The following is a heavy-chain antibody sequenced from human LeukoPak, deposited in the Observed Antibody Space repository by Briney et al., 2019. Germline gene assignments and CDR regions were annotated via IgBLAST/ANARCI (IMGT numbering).Heavy chain of an antibody. CDR1: GYTPTELS. D-gene: IGHD1-26*01. J-gene: IGHJ5*02. V-gene: IGHV1-24*01. Sequence: ASVKVSCKVSGYTPTELSMHWVRQAPGKGLEWMGGFDPEDGETIYAQKFQGRVTMTEDTSTDTAYMELSSLRSEDTAVYYCATVQSVGGSYQDLRLNPGWFDPWGQGTLVTVSS. CDR2: FDPEDGET. CDR3: ATVQSVGGSYQDLRLNPGWFDP.